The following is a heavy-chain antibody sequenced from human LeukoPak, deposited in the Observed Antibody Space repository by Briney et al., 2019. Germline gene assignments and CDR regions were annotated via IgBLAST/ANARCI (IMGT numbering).Heavy chain of an antibody. CDR3: ARTTSSGWYFDY. J-gene: IGHJ4*02. V-gene: IGHV2-70*04. CDR2: IDWDDDK. D-gene: IGHD6-19*01. Sequence: SGPALVKPTQTLTLTCTFSGFSLTTSGMRVNWIRQPPGKALEWLARIDWDDDKYYRTSLKTRLTISKDTSKNQVVLTMTNMDPVDTATYYCARTTSSGWYFDYSGQGTLVTVSS. CDR1: GFSLTTSGMR.